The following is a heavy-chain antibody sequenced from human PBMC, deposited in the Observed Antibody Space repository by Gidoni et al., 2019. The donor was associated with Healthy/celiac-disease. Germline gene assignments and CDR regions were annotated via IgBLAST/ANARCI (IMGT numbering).Heavy chain of an antibody. CDR2: IKQDGSEK. V-gene: IGHV3-7*01. J-gene: IGHJ6*03. CDR3: ARNSGSGSYGYYYYYMDV. D-gene: IGHD3-10*01. Sequence: VQLVESGGGLVQPGGSLRLSCAASGFTFSSYWMSWVRQAPGKRLEWVANIKQDGSEKYYVDSVKGRFTISRDNAKNSLYLQMNSLRAEDTAVYYCARNSGSGSYGYYYYYMDVWGKGTTVTVSS. CDR1: GFTFSSYW.